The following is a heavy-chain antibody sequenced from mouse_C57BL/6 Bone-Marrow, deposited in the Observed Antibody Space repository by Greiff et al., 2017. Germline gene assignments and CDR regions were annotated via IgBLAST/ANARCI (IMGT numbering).Heavy chain of an antibody. V-gene: IGHV1-55*01. CDR2: TYPGSGST. D-gene: IGHD2-1*01. Sequence: QVQLKQSGAELVKPGASVKMSCKASGYTFTSYWITWVKQRPGQGLEWIGDTYPGSGSTNYNEKFKSKATLTVDTSSSTAYMQLSSLTSEDSAVYYCASTPLYYGNSFWYFDVWGTGTTVTVSS. CDR3: ASTPLYYGNSFWYFDV. J-gene: IGHJ1*03. CDR1: GYTFTSYW.